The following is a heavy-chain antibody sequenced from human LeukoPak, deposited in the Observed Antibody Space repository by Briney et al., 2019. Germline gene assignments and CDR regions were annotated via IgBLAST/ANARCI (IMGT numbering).Heavy chain of an antibody. Sequence: ASVKVSCKASAYTYTGSYMHWVRQAPGQGLEWMGWINPNSGGTKYAQKFQGRATMTRDTSISTAYMEVSRLRSDDTAVYYCARAQTHSGHDHHFDFWGQGTLVTVSS. J-gene: IGHJ4*02. V-gene: IGHV1-2*02. CDR2: INPNSGGT. CDR1: AYTYTGSY. CDR3: ARAQTHSGHDHHFDF. D-gene: IGHD5-12*01.